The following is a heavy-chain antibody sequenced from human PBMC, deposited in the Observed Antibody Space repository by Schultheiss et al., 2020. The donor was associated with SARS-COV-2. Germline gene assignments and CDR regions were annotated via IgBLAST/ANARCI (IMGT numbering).Heavy chain of an antibody. Sequence: GGSLRLSCAASGFTFSSYSMNWVRQAPGKGLEWVSSISSSSSYIYYADSVKGRFTISRDNSKNTLYLQMNSLRAEDTAVYYCAKGRLEWLWRNWFDPWGQGTLVTVSS. CDR3: AKGRLEWLWRNWFDP. V-gene: IGHV3-21*04. J-gene: IGHJ5*02. D-gene: IGHD3-3*01. CDR1: GFTFSSYS. CDR2: ISSSSSYI.